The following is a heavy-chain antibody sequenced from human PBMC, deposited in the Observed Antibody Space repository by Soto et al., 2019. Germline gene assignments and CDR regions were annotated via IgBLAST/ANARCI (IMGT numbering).Heavy chain of an antibody. CDR1: GGDISTYY. D-gene: IGHD3-3*01. J-gene: IGHJ5*02. CDR3: ARGQRFSDWFDP. V-gene: IGHV4-4*07. CDR2: IYSSGST. Sequence: QVQLQESGPGLVKPSETLSLTCTVSGGDISTYYWTWIRQPAGKGLEWIGRIYSSGSTKYNPSLKSRVTMSLDTSKHQFSLRLSSVTAADTAVYYCARGQRFSDWFDPWGQGTLVTVSS.